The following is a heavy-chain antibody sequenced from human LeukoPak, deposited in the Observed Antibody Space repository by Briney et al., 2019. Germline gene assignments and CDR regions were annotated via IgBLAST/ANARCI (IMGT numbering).Heavy chain of an antibody. CDR2: FDPEDGET. J-gene: IGHJ4*02. CDR1: GYTLTELS. CDR3: AARVPYSNYGHFDY. D-gene: IGHD4-11*01. V-gene: IGHV1-24*01. Sequence: VSVKVSCKVSGYTLTELSMHWVRQAPGKGLEWMGGFDPEDGETIYAQKFQGRVTMTEDTSTDTAYMELSSLRSEDTAVYYCAARVPYSNYGHFDYWGQGTLVTVSS.